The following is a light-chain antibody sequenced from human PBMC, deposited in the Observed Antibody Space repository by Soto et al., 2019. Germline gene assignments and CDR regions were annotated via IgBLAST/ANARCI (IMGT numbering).Light chain of an antibody. CDR1: SSNIGAGYD. CDR3: QSYDSSLSAPYV. CDR2: DNN. V-gene: IGLV1-40*01. Sequence: QPVLTQPPSVSGAPGQRVTISCAGSSSNIGAGYDVHWYQHLPVTAPKLLIYDNNNRPSGVPDRFSGSKSGTSASLAITGLQAADEADYYCQSYDSSLSAPYVFGTGTKVTVL. J-gene: IGLJ1*01.